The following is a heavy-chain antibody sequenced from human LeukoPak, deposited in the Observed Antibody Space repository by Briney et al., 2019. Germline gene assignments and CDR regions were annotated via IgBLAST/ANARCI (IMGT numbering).Heavy chain of an antibody. Sequence: PGGSLRLSCAASGFTFSSYAMSWVRQAPGKGLEWVSGISGSGGSKYYADSVKGRFTISRDNSKNTLYLQMNSLRAEDTAVYYCAKDGYGDLNWFDPWGQGTLVTVSA. J-gene: IGHJ5*02. CDR1: GFTFSSYA. V-gene: IGHV3-23*01. CDR2: ISGSGGSK. D-gene: IGHD4-17*01. CDR3: AKDGYGDLNWFDP.